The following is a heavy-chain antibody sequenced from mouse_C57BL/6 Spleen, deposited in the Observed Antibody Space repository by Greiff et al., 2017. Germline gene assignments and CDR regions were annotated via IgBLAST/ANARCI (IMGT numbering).Heavy chain of an antibody. D-gene: IGHD1-1*01. CDR3: TTGAFITTVVAKDY. V-gene: IGHV1-55*01. Sequence: QVQLKQPGAELVKPGASVKMSCKASGYTFTSYWITWVKQRPGQGLEWIGDIYPGSGSTNYNEKFKSKATLTVDTSSNTAYLQLSSLTSEDTAVYYCTTGAFITTVVAKDYWGQGTTLTVSS. J-gene: IGHJ2*01. CDR2: IYPGSGST. CDR1: GYTFTSYW.